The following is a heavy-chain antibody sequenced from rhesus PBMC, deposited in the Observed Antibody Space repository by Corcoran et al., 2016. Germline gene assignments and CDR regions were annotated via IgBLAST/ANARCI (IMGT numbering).Heavy chain of an antibody. D-gene: IGHD2-21*01. V-gene: IGHV4-173*01. Sequence: QLQLQASGSGLVKPSAPLSLTCAVSGGSTSSNSSSWIRQPPGKGLAWSGRISCSGGSTEYNPSLKSRVTISTDTSKNQFSLKLSSVTAADTAVYYCASPIYCTGSGCLDYWGQGVLVTVSS. CDR2: ISCSGGST. CDR3: ASPIYCTGSGCLDY. J-gene: IGHJ4*01. CDR1: GGSTSSNS.